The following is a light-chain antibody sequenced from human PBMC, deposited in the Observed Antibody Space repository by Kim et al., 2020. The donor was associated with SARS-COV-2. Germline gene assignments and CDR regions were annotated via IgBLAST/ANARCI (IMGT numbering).Light chain of an antibody. V-gene: IGKV4-1*01. CDR3: QQYGSSLRT. Sequence: TTINCKSSQSVLYSSNNNNYLALYQLKPGQPPKLLIYWASTRESGVPDRFSGSGSGTDFTLSISRLEPEDFAVYYCQQYGSSLRTFGQGTKVDIK. CDR2: WAS. J-gene: IGKJ1*01. CDR1: QSVLYSSNNNNY.